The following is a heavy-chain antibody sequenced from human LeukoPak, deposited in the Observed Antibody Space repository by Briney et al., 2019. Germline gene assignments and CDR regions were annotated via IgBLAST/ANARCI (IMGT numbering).Heavy chain of an antibody. Sequence: PEASVKVSCKASGYTFTGYYMHWVRQAPGQGLEWMGWINPNTGGTNYAQKFQGRVTMTRDTSISTAYMELSRLRSDDTAVYYCARGYYDILTGYYTMDGGAFDIWGQGTMVTVSS. CDR3: ARGYYDILTGYYTMDGGAFDI. D-gene: IGHD3-9*01. V-gene: IGHV1-2*02. CDR1: GYTFTGYY. CDR2: INPNTGGT. J-gene: IGHJ3*02.